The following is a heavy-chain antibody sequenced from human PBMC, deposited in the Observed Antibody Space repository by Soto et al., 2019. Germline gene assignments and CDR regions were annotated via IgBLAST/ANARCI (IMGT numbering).Heavy chain of an antibody. J-gene: IGHJ6*02. CDR3: ARQGVEYSSSSPYYYYYYGMDV. V-gene: IGHV5-51*01. D-gene: IGHD6-6*01. Sequence: GEFQKISCKGSGYSFTSYWIGWVRQMPGKGLEWMGIIYPGDSDTRYSPSFQGQVTISADKSISTAYLQWSSLKASDTAMYYCARQGVEYSSSSPYYYYYYGMDVWGQGTTVTVSS. CDR1: GYSFTSYW. CDR2: IYPGDSDT.